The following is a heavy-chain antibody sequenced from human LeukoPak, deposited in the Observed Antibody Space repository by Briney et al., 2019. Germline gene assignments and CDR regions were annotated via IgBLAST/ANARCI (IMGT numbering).Heavy chain of an antibody. D-gene: IGHD2-15*01. V-gene: IGHV5-51*01. J-gene: IGHJ3*02. CDR3: ARPKTETGYDAFDI. Sequence: GESLNISCKASGYTFTNYWIGWVRQMPGKGLEWMGIIYLADSDARYSPSFQGQVSFSADRSINTAYLQWSSLRASDTAMYYCARPKTETGYDAFDIWGQGTMVTVSS. CDR2: IYLADSDA. CDR1: GYTFTNYW.